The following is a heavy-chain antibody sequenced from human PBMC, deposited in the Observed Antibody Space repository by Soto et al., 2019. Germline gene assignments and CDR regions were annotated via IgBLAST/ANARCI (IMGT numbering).Heavy chain of an antibody. D-gene: IGHD2-15*01. Sequence: QVQLQESGPGLVKPSQTLSLTCTVSGGSISSGGYSWSWIRQHPGKGLEWIGYIYYSGSTYYNPSLKSRVTISVATAKNQFALKLSSVAAADTAVYYCASRTRKLGCSGGSCDSASYYYYGMDVWGQGTTVTVSS. CDR1: GGSISSGGYS. J-gene: IGHJ6*02. V-gene: IGHV4-31*03. CDR2: IYYSGST. CDR3: ASRTRKLGCSGGSCDSASYYYYGMDV.